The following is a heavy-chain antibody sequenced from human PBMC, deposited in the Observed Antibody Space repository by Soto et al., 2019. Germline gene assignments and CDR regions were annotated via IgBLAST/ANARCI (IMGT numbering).Heavy chain of an antibody. D-gene: IGHD3-3*01. CDR1: GFTVSSNY. CDR2: IYSGGST. V-gene: IGHV3-66*01. CDR3: ARDLFGYPGDY. J-gene: IGHJ4*02. Sequence: EVQLVESGGGLVQPGGSLRLSCAASGFTVSSNYMSWVRQAPGKGLEWVSVIYSGGSTYYADSVKGRFTISRDNSKNTLYLQMNSLRAEDTAVYYCARDLFGYPGDYWGQGTLVTVSS.